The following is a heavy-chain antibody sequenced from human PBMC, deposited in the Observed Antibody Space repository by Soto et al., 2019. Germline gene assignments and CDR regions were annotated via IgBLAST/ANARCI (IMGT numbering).Heavy chain of an antibody. CDR2: ISGSGGST. V-gene: IGHV3-23*01. D-gene: IGHD2-15*01. Sequence: GGSLRLSCAASGFTFSSYAMSWVRQAPGKGLEWVSAISGSGGSTYYADSVKGRFTISRDNSKNPLYLQMNSLRAEDTAVYYCANVPSTNNKYCSGGSCYSDAFDIWGQGTMVTVSS. J-gene: IGHJ3*02. CDR1: GFTFSSYA. CDR3: ANVPSTNNKYCSGGSCYSDAFDI.